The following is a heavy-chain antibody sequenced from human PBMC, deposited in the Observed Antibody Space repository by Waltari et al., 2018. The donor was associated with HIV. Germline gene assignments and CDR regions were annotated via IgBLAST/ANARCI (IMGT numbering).Heavy chain of an antibody. J-gene: IGHJ4*02. Sequence: QVQLQQWGAGLLKPSETLSLTCAVYGGSFSGYYWSWIRQPPGKGLEGIGEINHSGSTNYNPSLKSRFTISVDTSKNQFSLKLSSVTAADTAVYYCARGNQYYDYVWGSYRLDDYYFDYWGQGTLVTVSS. CDR3: ARGNQYYDYVWGSYRLDDYYFDY. CDR1: GGSFSGYY. V-gene: IGHV4-34*01. CDR2: INHSGST. D-gene: IGHD3-16*02.